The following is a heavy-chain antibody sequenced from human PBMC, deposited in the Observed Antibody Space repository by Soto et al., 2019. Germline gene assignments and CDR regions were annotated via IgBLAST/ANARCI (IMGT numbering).Heavy chain of an antibody. V-gene: IGHV3-30-3*01. D-gene: IGHD5-18*01. CDR1: GFTFSSYA. J-gene: IGHJ6*02. Sequence: SLRLSCAASGFTFSSYAMHWVRQAPGKGLEWVAVISYDGSNKYYADSVKGRFTISRDNSKNTLYLQMNSLRAEDTAVYYCARDPGRGYSYGHYYYYGMDVWGQGTTVTVSS. CDR3: ARDPGRGYSYGHYYYYGMDV. CDR2: ISYDGSNK.